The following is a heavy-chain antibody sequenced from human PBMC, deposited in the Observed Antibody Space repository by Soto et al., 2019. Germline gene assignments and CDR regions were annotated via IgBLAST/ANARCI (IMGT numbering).Heavy chain of an antibody. CDR3: ARHYNWNDFSFDI. CDR1: GGSISSYY. CDR2: IYYSGST. V-gene: IGHV4-59*08. Sequence: SETLSLTCIVSGGSISSYYWSWIRQPPGKGQEWIGYIYYSGSTNYNPSLKSRVTISVDASKNQFSLKLSSVTAADTAVYHCARHYNWNDFSFDIWGQGTMVTVSS. D-gene: IGHD1-20*01. J-gene: IGHJ3*02.